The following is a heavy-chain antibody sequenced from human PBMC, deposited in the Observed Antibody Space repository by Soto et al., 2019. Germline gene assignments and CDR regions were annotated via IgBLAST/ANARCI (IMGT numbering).Heavy chain of an antibody. D-gene: IGHD6-19*01. J-gene: IGHJ6*02. CDR3: ARQDSSGWYDYYYGMDV. V-gene: IGHV4-39*01. CDR1: GGSISSSSYY. CDR2: IYYSGST. Sequence: SETLFLTCTVSGGSISSSSYYWGWIRQPPGKGLEWIGSIYYSGSTYYNPSLKSRVTISVDTSKNQFSLKLSSVTAADTAVYYCARQDSSGWYDYYYGMDVWGQGTTVPVSS.